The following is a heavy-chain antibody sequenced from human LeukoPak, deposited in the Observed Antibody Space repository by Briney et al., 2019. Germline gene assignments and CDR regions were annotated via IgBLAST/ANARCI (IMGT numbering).Heavy chain of an antibody. CDR2: ISSSSSYI. CDR1: GFTFSSYS. D-gene: IGHD2-21*01. Sequence: GGSLRLSCAASGFTFSSYSMNWVRQAPGKGLEWDSSISSSSSYIYYADSVKGRFTISRDNAKNSLYLQMNSLRAEDTAVYYCAKSRGQAGDDAFDIWGQGTMVTVSS. V-gene: IGHV3-21*01. CDR3: AKSRGQAGDDAFDI. J-gene: IGHJ3*02.